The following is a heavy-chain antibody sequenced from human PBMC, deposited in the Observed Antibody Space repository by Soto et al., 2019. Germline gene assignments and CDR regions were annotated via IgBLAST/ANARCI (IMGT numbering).Heavy chain of an antibody. D-gene: IGHD3-10*01. V-gene: IGHV4-59*01. Sequence: SETLSLTCTVSVVSISSYYWSCIRHPPGKGLEWIGYIYYSGSTNYNPSLKSRVTISVDTSKNQFSLKLSSVTAADTAVYYCARVPITMVRGVMGEYYYYYYGMDVWGQGTTVTVSS. CDR1: VVSISSYY. J-gene: IGHJ6*02. CDR2: IYYSGST. CDR3: ARVPITMVRGVMGEYYYYYYGMDV.